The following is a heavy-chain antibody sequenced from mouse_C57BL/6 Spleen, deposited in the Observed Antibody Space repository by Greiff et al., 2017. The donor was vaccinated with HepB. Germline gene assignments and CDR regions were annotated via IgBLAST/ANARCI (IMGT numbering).Heavy chain of an antibody. D-gene: IGHD2-4*01. V-gene: IGHV1-82*01. CDR3: ARSGPYDYDGRGHFDV. J-gene: IGHJ1*03. Sequence: QVQLQQSGPELVKPGASVKISCKASGYAFSSSWMNWVKQRPGKGLEWIGRIYPGDGDTNYNGKFKGKATLTADKSSSTAYMQLSSLTSEDSAVYFCARSGPYDYDGRGHFDVWGTGTTVTVSS. CDR1: GYAFSSSW. CDR2: IYPGDGDT.